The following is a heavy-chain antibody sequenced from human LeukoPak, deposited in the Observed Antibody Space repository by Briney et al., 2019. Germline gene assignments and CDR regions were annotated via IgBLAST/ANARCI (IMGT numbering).Heavy chain of an antibody. V-gene: IGHV3-53*01. Sequence: GGFLRLSCAASGFTVSSNYMSWVRQAPGKGLEWVSVIYSGGSTYYADSVKGRFTISRDNSKNTLYLQMNSLRAEDTAVYYCARDSGSYSNYYYYYMDVWGKGTTVTVSS. J-gene: IGHJ6*03. CDR3: ARDSGSYSNYYYYYMDV. CDR1: GFTVSSNY. CDR2: IYSGGST. D-gene: IGHD1-26*01.